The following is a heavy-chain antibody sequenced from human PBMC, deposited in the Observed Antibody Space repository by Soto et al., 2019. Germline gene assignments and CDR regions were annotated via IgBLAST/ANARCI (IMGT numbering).Heavy chain of an antibody. CDR3: ARSYYYDSTGYYRTFDY. CDR2: VGPSGGST. Sequence: RRCCEGSGFRLSMFSMNWFRLDLVQGVEWVSVVGPSGGSTFYADCVRGRFTISRESSENTLYLQMKSLRAADTALYLCARSYYYDSTGYYRTFDYWGPGTMVTVSS. D-gene: IGHD3-22*01. V-gene: IGHV3-23*01. CDR1: GFRLSMFS. J-gene: IGHJ4*02.